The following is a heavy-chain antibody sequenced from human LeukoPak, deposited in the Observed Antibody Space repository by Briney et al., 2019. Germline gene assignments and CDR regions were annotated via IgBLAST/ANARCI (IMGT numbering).Heavy chain of an antibody. CDR1: GYTFTSYY. CDR3: ARDPYSSSWYSNPNFDY. CDR2: ISAYNDNT. D-gene: IGHD6-13*01. Sequence: ASVKVSCKASGYTFTSYYMHWVRQAPGQGLEWMAWISAYNDNTNYAQKFQGRVTMTTDTSTSTAYMELRSLRSDDTAVYYCARDPYSSSWYSNPNFDYWGQGTLVTVSS. V-gene: IGHV1-18*04. J-gene: IGHJ4*02.